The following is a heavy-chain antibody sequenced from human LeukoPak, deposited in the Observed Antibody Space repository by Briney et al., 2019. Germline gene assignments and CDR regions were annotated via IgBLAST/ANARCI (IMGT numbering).Heavy chain of an antibody. CDR3: ARPNVYSSSSRSAFAI. CDR1: GYTFTSYY. Sequence: ASVKVSCKASGYTFTSYYMHWVRQAPGQGLEWMGIINPSGGSTSYAQKFQGRVTMTRDTSTSTVYMELSSLRSEDTAVYYCARPNVYSSSSRSAFAIWGQGTMVTVSS. V-gene: IGHV1-46*01. J-gene: IGHJ3*02. CDR2: INPSGGST. D-gene: IGHD6-6*01.